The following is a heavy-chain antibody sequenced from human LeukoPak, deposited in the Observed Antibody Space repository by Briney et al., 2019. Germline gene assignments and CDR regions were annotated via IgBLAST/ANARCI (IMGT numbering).Heavy chain of an antibody. Sequence: TETLSLTCTVSGVSVSSSSYGWGWISQPTGKGLEWIGSIYYSGSTYTHPSLKSRVTISVHTSKIQFSLKLSSVTAADMAVYYCASMYSSCWSIFDYWGQGTLVTVSS. J-gene: IGHJ4*02. CDR3: ASMYSSCWSIFDY. D-gene: IGHD6-19*01. CDR1: GVSVSSSSYG. V-gene: IGHV4-39*01. CDR2: IYYSGST.